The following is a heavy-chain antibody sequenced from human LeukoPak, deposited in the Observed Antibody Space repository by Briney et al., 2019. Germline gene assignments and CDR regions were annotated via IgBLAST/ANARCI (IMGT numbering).Heavy chain of an antibody. CDR2: IIPIFGIA. Sequence: SVKVSCKASGGTFSSYAISWVRQAPGQGLEWMGRIIPIFGIANYAQKFQGRVTITADKSTSTAYMELSSLRSEDTAVYYCAGGGCSSTSCYYYGMDVWGQGTTVTVPS. J-gene: IGHJ6*02. CDR3: AGGGCSSTSCYYYGMDV. D-gene: IGHD2-2*01. CDR1: GGTFSSYA. V-gene: IGHV1-69*04.